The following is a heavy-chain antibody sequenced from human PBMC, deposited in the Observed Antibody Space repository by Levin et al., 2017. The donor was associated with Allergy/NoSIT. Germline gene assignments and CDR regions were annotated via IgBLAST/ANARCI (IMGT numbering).Heavy chain of an antibody. CDR2: ISYDGSNK. V-gene: IGHV3-30*18. D-gene: IGHD6-19*01. J-gene: IGHJ4*02. CDR3: AKVRDQQWLVSTLDY. Sequence: GESLKISCAASGFTFSSYGMHWVRQAPGKGLEWVAVISYDGSNKYYADSVKGRFTISRDNSKNTLYLQMNSLRAEDTAVYYCAKVRDQQWLVSTLDYWGQGTLVTVSS. CDR1: GFTFSSYG.